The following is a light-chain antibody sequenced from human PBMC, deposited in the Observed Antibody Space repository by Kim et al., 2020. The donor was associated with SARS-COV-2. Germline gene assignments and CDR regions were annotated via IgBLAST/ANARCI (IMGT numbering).Light chain of an antibody. J-gene: IGLJ2*01. CDR2: EVS. CDR3: SSYAGRNNVV. Sequence: GQSVSISFTGSSSDVGGYNYVPWDQQKPGKAPKPMIYEVSKRPSGVPDCFSGPKAGNTASLTVSGLQAEDEADYYCSSYAGRNNVVFGGGTQLTVL. CDR1: SSDVGGYNY. V-gene: IGLV2-8*01.